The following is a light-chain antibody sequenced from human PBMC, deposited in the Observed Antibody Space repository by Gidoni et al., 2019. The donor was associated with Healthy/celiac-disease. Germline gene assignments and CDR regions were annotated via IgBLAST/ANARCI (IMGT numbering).Light chain of an antibody. CDR3: AAWDDSLNGRV. Sequence: QSVLTQPPSVSEAPRQRVTISCSGSSSNIGNNAVNWYQQLPGKAPKLLIYYDDLLPSGGSDRFSGSKSGTSASLAISGLQSEDEADYYCAAWDDSLNGRVFGGGTKLTVL. CDR2: YDD. V-gene: IGLV1-36*01. J-gene: IGLJ2*01. CDR1: SSNIGNNA.